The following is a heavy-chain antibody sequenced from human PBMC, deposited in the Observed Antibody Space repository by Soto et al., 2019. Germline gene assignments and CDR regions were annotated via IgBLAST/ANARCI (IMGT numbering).Heavy chain of an antibody. Sequence: GGSLRLSCAASGFTFSSYGMHWVRQAPGKGLERVAGIWYDGSNKYYADSVKGRFTITRDNSMNTLYPQINTLRADDTAASYCARGPSRCLEWSHGPIVYGGQGALVNVSS. V-gene: IGHV3-33*01. CDR3: ARGPSRCLEWSHGPIVY. CDR1: GFTFSSYG. D-gene: IGHD3-3*01. J-gene: IGHJ4*02. CDR2: IWYDGSNK.